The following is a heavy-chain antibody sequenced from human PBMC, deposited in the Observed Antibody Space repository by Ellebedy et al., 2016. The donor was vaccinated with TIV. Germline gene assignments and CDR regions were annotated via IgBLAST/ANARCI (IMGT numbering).Heavy chain of an antibody. V-gene: IGHV3-21*01. Sequence: GESLKISCAVSGFTFGGYSMNWVRQAPGKGLEWVSSISSANTYIYYANSVRGRFTISRDNAKNSLYLQMNSLRVEDTAVYYCTRSGGDGSGSDWYYFDYWGQGTRVTVSS. CDR1: GFTFGGYS. D-gene: IGHD3-10*01. J-gene: IGHJ4*02. CDR2: ISSANTYI. CDR3: TRSGGDGSGSDWYYFDY.